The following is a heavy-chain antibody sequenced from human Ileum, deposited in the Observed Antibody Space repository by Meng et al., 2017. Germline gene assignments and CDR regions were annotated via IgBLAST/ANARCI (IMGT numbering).Heavy chain of an antibody. J-gene: IGHJ1*01. Sequence: GGPLRLSCAASGFTFSSYSMNWVRQTPGKGLEWVSSISSSSSYIYYADSVKGRLTISRDDAKNSLYLQMSSLRAEDTAVYYCACGNSAKHWGQGTMVNGAS. V-gene: IGHV3-21*01. D-gene: IGHD4-23*01. CDR2: ISSSSSYI. CDR1: GFTFSSYS. CDR3: ACGNSAKH.